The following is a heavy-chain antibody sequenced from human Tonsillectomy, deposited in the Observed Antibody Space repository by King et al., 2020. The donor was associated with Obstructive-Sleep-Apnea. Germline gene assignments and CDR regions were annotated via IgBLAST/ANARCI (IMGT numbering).Heavy chain of an antibody. CDR1: GFTFSTHA. Sequence: VQLVESGGGVVQPGRSLRLSCAASGFTFSTHAMHWFRQAPGKGLEWVAVISYDGSNKYYADSVKGRFTIARDNSKNTLYLQMNSLRAEDTAVYYCARDQVTRELVGLYYYYGMDVWGQGTTVTVSS. J-gene: IGHJ6*02. D-gene: IGHD1-26*01. V-gene: IGHV3-30*04. CDR3: ARDQVTRELVGLYYYYGMDV. CDR2: ISYDGSNK.